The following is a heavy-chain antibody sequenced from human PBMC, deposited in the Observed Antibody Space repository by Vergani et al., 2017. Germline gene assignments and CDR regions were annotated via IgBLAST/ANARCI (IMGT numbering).Heavy chain of an antibody. CDR1: GFTVSSNY. J-gene: IGHJ6*02. CDR3: ARDRVDIVATTTYYYYYYGMDV. CDR2: IYSGGST. V-gene: IGHV3-53*04. D-gene: IGHD5-12*01. Sequence: EGQLVESGGGLVQPGGSLRLSCAASGFTVSSNYMSWVRQAPGKGLEGFSVIYSGGSTYYADSVKGRFTISRHNSKNTLYLQMNSLRAEDTAVYYCARDRVDIVATTTYYYYYYGMDVWGQGTTVTVSS.